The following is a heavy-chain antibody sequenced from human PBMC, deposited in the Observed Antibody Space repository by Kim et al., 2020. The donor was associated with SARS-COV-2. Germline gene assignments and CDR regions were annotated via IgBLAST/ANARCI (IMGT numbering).Heavy chain of an antibody. D-gene: IGHD5-12*01. V-gene: IGHV3-73*01. Sequence: GGSLRLSCAASGFTFSGSAMHWVRQASGKGLEWVGRIRSKANSYATAYAASVKGRFTISRDDSKNTAYLQMNSLKTEDTAVYYCTRHSMATTKDWYFDLWGRGTLVTVSS. CDR3: TRHSMATTKDWYFDL. CDR1: GFTFSGSA. CDR2: IRSKANSYAT. J-gene: IGHJ2*01.